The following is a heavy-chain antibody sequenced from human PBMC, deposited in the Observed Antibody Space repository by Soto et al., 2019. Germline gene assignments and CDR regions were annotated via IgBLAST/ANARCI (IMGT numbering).Heavy chain of an antibody. CDR3: AKGDHYDSSGYYSSGY. D-gene: IGHD3-22*01. J-gene: IGHJ4*02. CDR1: GFTFDDYA. CDR2: ISWNSGSI. Sequence: GGSLRLSCAASGFTFDDYAMHWVRQAPGKGLEWVSGISWNSGSIGYADSVKGRFTISRDNAKNSLYLQMNSLRAEDTALYYCAKGDHYDSSGYYSSGYWGQGTLVTGSS. V-gene: IGHV3-9*01.